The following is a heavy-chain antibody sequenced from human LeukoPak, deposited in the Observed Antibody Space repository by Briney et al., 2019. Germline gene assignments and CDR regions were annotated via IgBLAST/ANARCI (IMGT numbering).Heavy chain of an antibody. D-gene: IGHD3-3*01. CDR1: GYTFTSYA. Sequence: GASVKVSCKASGYTFTSYAISWVRQAPGQGLEWMGGIIPIFGTANYAQKFQGRVTITADESTSTAYMELSGLRSEDTAVYYCARMLGERPVLRFLEWLLKGGAFDIWGQGTMVTVSS. CDR3: ARMLGERPVLRFLEWLLKGGAFDI. J-gene: IGHJ3*02. CDR2: IIPIFGTA. V-gene: IGHV1-69*13.